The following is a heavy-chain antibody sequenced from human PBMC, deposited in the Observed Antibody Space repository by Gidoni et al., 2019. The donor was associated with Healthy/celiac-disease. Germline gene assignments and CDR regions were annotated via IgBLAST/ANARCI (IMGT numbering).Heavy chain of an antibody. D-gene: IGHD5-18*01. J-gene: IGHJ5*02. CDR3: ARDGLQRGYSYGSNWFDP. Sequence: QVQLQESGPGLVKPSQTLSLTCTVSGGSISSGGYYWSWIRQHPGKGLEWIGYIYYSGSTYYNPSLKSRFTISVDTSKNQFSLKLSSVTAADTAVYYCARDGLQRGYSYGSNWFDPWGQGTLVTVSS. V-gene: IGHV4-31*03. CDR2: IYYSGST. CDR1: GGSISSGGYY.